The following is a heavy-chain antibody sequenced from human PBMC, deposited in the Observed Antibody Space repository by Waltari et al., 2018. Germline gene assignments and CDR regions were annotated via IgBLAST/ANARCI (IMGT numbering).Heavy chain of an antibody. V-gene: IGHV1-46*01. D-gene: IGHD3-16*01. J-gene: IGHJ5*02. Sequence: QVQLVQSGAEVKKPGASVKVSCKASGYTFTSYYMHWVRQAPGQGLEWMGIINPSGGSTGYAQKFQGRVTMTRDTSTSTGYMERSSLRSEDTAVYYCAREEGGEENWFDPWGQGTLVTVSS. CDR1: GYTFTSYY. CDR3: AREEGGEENWFDP. CDR2: INPSGGST.